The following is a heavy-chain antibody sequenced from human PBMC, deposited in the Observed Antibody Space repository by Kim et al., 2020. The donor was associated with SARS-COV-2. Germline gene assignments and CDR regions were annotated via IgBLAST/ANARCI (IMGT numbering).Heavy chain of an antibody. J-gene: IGHJ4*02. Sequence: KYYADSVKGRFTISRDNSKNTLYLQMNSLRAEDTAVYYCAKDRGSGFGYWGQGTLVTVSS. V-gene: IGHV3-33*06. D-gene: IGHD6-19*01. CDR2: K. CDR3: AKDRGSGFGY.